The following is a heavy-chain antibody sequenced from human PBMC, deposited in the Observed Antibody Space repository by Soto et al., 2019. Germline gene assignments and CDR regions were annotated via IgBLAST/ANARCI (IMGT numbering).Heavy chain of an antibody. Sequence: GGSLRLSCAASGFTFSTYGMHWVRQAPGKGLEWAAVISYDGVYKYYADSVQGRFTISRDNSKNTLFLQMNSLRAEDTAVYYCTKDSSYGPTAYYFDSWGQGTLVTVSS. J-gene: IGHJ4*02. CDR1: GFTFSTYG. CDR3: TKDSSYGPTAYYFDS. D-gene: IGHD4-17*01. CDR2: ISYDGVYK. V-gene: IGHV3-30*18.